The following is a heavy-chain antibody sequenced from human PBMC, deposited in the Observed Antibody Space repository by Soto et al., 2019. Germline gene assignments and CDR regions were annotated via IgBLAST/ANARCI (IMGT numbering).Heavy chain of an antibody. Sequence: QVQLVQSGAEVKKPGASVKVSCKASGYTFTNYGISWIRQAPGQGLEWMGWISAYNGNKNYAQKFKGRSTMTTDASMYTAYMELRSLCSDATAVYCCVSDGDDIPTFAHWGQASVVTVSS. V-gene: IGHV1-18*01. CDR3: VSDGDDIPTFAH. CDR1: GYTFTNYG. J-gene: IGHJ4*02. D-gene: IGHD1-1*01. CDR2: ISAYNGNK.